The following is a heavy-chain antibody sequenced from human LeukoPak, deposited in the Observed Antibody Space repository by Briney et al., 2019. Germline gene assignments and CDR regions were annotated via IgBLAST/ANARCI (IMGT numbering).Heavy chain of an antibody. CDR1: GGSISSYY. Sequence: SETLSLTCTVSGGSISSYYWNWIRQPPGKGLEWIGFMYYSGITSYNPSLKSRIIISVDTSKNHISLNLISVTAADTAVYYCARGRITAANTGAFDIWGQGTMVTVSS. CDR2: MYYSGIT. J-gene: IGHJ3*02. D-gene: IGHD6-25*01. V-gene: IGHV4-59*01. CDR3: ARGRITAANTGAFDI.